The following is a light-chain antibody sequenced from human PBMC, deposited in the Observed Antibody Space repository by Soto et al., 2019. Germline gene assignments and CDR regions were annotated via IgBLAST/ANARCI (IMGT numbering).Light chain of an antibody. J-gene: IGKJ2*01. CDR1: QSISTY. CDR3: QRYRSFSPYT. CDR2: DAF. V-gene: IGKV1-5*01. Sequence: DIQMTQSPSTLSASVGDRVTITCRASQSISTYLAWYQVKPGTAPKLLVYDAFPLQSGDQSRFSGSGSETEFALTISSLQPGDFATYYCQRYRSFSPYTFGQGPKLIIK.